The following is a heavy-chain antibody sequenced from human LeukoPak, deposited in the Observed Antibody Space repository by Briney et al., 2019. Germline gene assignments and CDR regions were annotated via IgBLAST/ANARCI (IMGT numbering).Heavy chain of an antibody. Sequence: ASVKVSCKASGYTFTSYDINWVRQATGQGLEWMVWMNPNSGNTGYAQNFQGRLTMTRNTSISTVYMALSSLRSADTAVYYCARGPRSGDLSLGYWFDPWGQGTLVSVSS. D-gene: IGHD3-10*02. V-gene: IGHV1-8*01. CDR1: GYTFTSYD. CDR3: ARGPRSGDLSLGYWFDP. CDR2: MNPNSGNT. J-gene: IGHJ5*02.